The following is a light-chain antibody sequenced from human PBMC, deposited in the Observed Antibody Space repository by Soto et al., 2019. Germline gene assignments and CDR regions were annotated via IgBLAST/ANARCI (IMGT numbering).Light chain of an antibody. Sequence: QSVLAQPASVSGSPGQSITISCTGTTSDFSRYNYVAWYQQLPGKAPKLLIFEVSNRPSGVSDRFSGSKSGNTASLTISGPQSDDEADYYCSSYTASTTLFLFGTGTKVTVL. J-gene: IGLJ1*01. CDR1: TSDFSRYNY. V-gene: IGLV2-14*01. CDR2: EVS. CDR3: SSYTASTTLFL.